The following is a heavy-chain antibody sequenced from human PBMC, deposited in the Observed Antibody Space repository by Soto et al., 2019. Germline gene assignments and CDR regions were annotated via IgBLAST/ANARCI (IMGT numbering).Heavy chain of an antibody. D-gene: IGHD4-17*01. CDR2: INSDGSST. CDR3: ARGGPGHYGCDY. V-gene: IGHV3-74*01. CDR1: GLPFSGYW. J-gene: IGHJ4*02. Sequence: EVQLVESGGGLVQPGGSLRLSCEASGLPFSGYWMHWVRQAPGKGLVWVSRINSDGSSTNYADSVKGRFTISRDNVKNTLYLQMDSLRSEDTAVYYCARGGPGHYGCDYWGQGTLVTVSS.